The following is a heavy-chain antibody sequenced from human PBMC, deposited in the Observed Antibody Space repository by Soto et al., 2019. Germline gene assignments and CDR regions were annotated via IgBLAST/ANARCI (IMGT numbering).Heavy chain of an antibody. Sequence: QVQLQESGPGLVKPSQTLSLTCTVSGGSISSGDYYWSWIRQPPGKGLEWIGYIYYSGSTCYNPSLKSRVNVSVDTSENQISLKRRSATAADTAVYSWASLDTAVVPYFDYWGQGTLVTVSS. D-gene: IGHD5-18*01. J-gene: IGHJ4*02. CDR1: GGSISSGDYY. V-gene: IGHV4-30-4*01. CDR2: IYYSGST. CDR3: ASLDTAVVPYFDY.